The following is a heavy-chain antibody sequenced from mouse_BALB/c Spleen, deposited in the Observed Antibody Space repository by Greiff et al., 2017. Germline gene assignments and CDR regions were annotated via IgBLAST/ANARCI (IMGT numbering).Heavy chain of an antibody. CDR2: INPSSGYT. D-gene: IGHD2-2*01. CDR1: GYTFTSYT. CDR3: ARFSFYGYDGYAMDY. V-gene: IGHV1-4*02. Sequence: QVQLQQSAAELARPGASVKMSCKASGYTFTSYTMHWVKQRPGQGLEWIGYINPSSGYTEYNQKFKDKTTLTADKSSSTAYMQLSSLTSEDSAVYYCARFSFYGYDGYAMDYWGQGTSVTVSS. J-gene: IGHJ4*01.